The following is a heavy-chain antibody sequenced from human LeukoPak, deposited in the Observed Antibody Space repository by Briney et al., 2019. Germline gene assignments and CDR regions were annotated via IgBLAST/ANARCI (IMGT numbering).Heavy chain of an antibody. CDR1: GFTVSSNY. CDR2: IYCGGST. J-gene: IGHJ1*01. Sequence: PGRSLRLSCAASGFTVSSNYMSWVRHAPGEGMEWLSVIYCGGSTYYADPVKRRFTISRDNSKNTLYLQMNSLSAEDRAVYYCARDIRRSLVRGVSQYFQHWGQGSLVTVS. D-gene: IGHD3-10*01. CDR3: ARDIRRSLVRGVSQYFQH. V-gene: IGHV3-66*01.